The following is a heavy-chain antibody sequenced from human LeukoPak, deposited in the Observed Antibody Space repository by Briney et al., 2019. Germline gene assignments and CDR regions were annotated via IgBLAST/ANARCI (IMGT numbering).Heavy chain of an antibody. CDR2: ISTSDTII. V-gene: IGHV3-48*04. D-gene: IGHD3-22*01. J-gene: IGHJ3*02. Sequence: GGSLRLSCAASGFTFNSYWMHWVRQAPGKGLEWVSFISTSDTIIYYADSVKGRFTISRDNAKNSLYLQMNSLRAEDTAVYYCARDNKVVVGTHAFDIWGQGTMVTVSS. CDR1: GFTFNSYW. CDR3: ARDNKVVVGTHAFDI.